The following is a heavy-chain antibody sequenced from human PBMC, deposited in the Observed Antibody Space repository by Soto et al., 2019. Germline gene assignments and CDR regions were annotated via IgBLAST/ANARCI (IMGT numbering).Heavy chain of an antibody. CDR2: ISYDGSNK. CDR1: GFTFSSYG. Sequence: GGSLRLSCAASGFTFSSYGMHWVCQAQDKGLEWVAVISYDGSNKYYADSVKGRFTISRDNSKNTLYLQMNSLRAEDTAVYYCAKHPGLNDYYYGMDVWGQGTTVTVSS. J-gene: IGHJ6*02. CDR3: AKHPGLNDYYYGMDV. D-gene: IGHD2-8*01. V-gene: IGHV3-30*18.